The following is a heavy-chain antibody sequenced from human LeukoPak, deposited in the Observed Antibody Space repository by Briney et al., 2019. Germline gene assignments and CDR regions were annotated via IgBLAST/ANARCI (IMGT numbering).Heavy chain of an antibody. CDR3: TRRSIDPTTTEDY. J-gene: IGHJ4*02. Sequence: PGGSLRLSCAASGFNFSASAIHWVRQASGKGLEWVGRTRSKIHSYATTYAASVTGRFTISRDDSNNTAYLQMGSLTTEDTAMYYCTRRSIDPTTTEDYWGQGTLVTVSS. CDR1: GFNFSASA. CDR2: TRSKIHSYAT. V-gene: IGHV3-73*01. D-gene: IGHD1-7*01.